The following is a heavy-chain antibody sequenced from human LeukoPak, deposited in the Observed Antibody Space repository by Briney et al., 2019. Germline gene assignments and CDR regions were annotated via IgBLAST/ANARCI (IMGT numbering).Heavy chain of an antibody. D-gene: IGHD2-15*01. J-gene: IGHJ6*03. V-gene: IGHV4-39*01. Sequence: SETLSLTCTVSGGSISSYYWNWIRQPPGKGLEWIGSIYYSGSTYYNPSLQSRVTISVDTSKNQFSLKLNSVTAADTAVYYCASFYCSGGSCYQYFSYYYMDVWGKGTTVTISS. CDR1: GGSISSYY. CDR3: ASFYCSGGSCYQYFSYYYMDV. CDR2: IYYSGST.